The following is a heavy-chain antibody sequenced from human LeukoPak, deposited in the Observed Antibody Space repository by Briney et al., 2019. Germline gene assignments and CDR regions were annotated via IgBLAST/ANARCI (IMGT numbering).Heavy chain of an antibody. CDR2: IRSKAYGGTT. CDR1: GFTFGDYA. V-gene: IGHV3-49*03. Sequence: PGGSLRLSCTASGFTFGDYAMSWFRQAPGKGLEWVGFIRSKAYGGTTEYAASVKGRFTISRDDSKSIAYLQMNSLKTEDTAVYYCTRGGDPDSSLYNWFDPWGQGTLVTVSS. J-gene: IGHJ5*02. CDR3: TRGGDPDSSLYNWFDP. D-gene: IGHD6-6*01.